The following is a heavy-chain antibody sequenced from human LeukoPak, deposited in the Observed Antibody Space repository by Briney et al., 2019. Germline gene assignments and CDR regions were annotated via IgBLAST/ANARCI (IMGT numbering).Heavy chain of an antibody. CDR1: GFTFSSYA. Sequence: GGSLRLSCATSGFTFSSYAMSWVRQAPGKGLEWVSGIGASGGSTYYADSVKGRFTISRDNSKNTLYLQMNSLRTEDTAVYYCAKAEGYDILTGLDYWGQGTLVTVS. V-gene: IGHV3-23*01. CDR2: IGASGGST. D-gene: IGHD3-9*01. CDR3: AKAEGYDILTGLDY. J-gene: IGHJ4*02.